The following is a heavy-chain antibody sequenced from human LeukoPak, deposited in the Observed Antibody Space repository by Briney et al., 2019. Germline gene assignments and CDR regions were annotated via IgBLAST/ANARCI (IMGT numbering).Heavy chain of an antibody. D-gene: IGHD2-2*01. Sequence: ASVKVSCKASGYTFTSYGISWVRQAPGQGLEWMGWISAYNGNTNYAQKLQGRVTMTTDTSTSTAYMELRSLRSDDTAVYYCARDTSIVVVPAAHDAFDIWGQGTMVTVSS. CDR1: GYTFTSYG. V-gene: IGHV1-18*01. J-gene: IGHJ3*02. CDR3: ARDTSIVVVPAAHDAFDI. CDR2: ISAYNGNT.